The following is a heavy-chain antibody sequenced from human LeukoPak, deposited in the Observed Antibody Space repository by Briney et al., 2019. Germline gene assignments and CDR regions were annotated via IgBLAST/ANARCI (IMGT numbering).Heavy chain of an antibody. Sequence: GGSLRLSCAASGFTFNTYNMNWVRQAPGKGLEWVSSISSSKTDIYYADSVRGRFTISRDNVKNSLYLQMNSLRAEDTAVYYCVREGRSTSVWCSGGSCYDFDYWGQGTLVTVSS. CDR1: GFTFNTYN. V-gene: IGHV3-21*01. CDR2: ISSSKTDI. J-gene: IGHJ4*02. CDR3: VREGRSTSVWCSGGSCYDFDY. D-gene: IGHD2-15*01.